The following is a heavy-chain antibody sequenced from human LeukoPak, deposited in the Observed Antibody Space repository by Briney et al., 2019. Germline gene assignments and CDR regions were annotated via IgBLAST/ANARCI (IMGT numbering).Heavy chain of an antibody. CDR1: GGSISSSGHY. J-gene: IGHJ4*02. V-gene: IGHV4-39*07. Sequence: SETLSLTCSVSGGSISSSGHYWGWLRQSPEKGLDWIGSIYSNGNTYYNPSVKSRVTISVDTSKNQFSLKLTSVTAAETAVYYCARSATVTTGYFDYWGQGALVTVSS. CDR2: IYSNGNT. D-gene: IGHD4-17*01. CDR3: ARSATVTTGYFDY.